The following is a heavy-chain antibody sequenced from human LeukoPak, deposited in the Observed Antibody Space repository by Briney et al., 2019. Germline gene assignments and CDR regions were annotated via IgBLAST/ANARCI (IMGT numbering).Heavy chain of an antibody. V-gene: IGHV3-9*01. CDR3: AKDQATFGIYDYGMDV. J-gene: IGHJ6*02. CDR2: ISWNSGST. D-gene: IGHD3-3*01. CDR1: GFTFDDLA. Sequence: LRPPLSAPGFTFDDLALDLGPQSPGEGLGGGLGISWNSGSTGYADSVRGRFTISRDNAKKSLYLQMSSLRDEDTALYYCAKDQATFGIYDYGMDVWGQGTKVTVSS.